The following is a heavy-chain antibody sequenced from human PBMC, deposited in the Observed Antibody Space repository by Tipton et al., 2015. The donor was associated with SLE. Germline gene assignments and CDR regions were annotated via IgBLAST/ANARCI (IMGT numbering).Heavy chain of an antibody. CDR3: ARLERSGHDLPEGY. CDR1: GYSVSSGNY. V-gene: IGHV4-38-2*01. J-gene: IGHJ4*02. CDR2: VSHSRTT. D-gene: IGHD5-12*01. Sequence: TLSLTCAVSGYSVSSGNYWAWFRPPPGKGLEWIGSVSHSRTTLYNPSLKSRVTMSVDTSNNHFSLRLSSVTAADTAVYYCARLERSGHDLPEGYWGPGTLVTVSS.